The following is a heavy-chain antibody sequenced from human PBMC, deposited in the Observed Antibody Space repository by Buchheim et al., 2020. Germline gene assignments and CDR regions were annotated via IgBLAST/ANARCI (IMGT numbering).Heavy chain of an antibody. CDR3: AKHMITFGGVIVPLDY. CDR1: GFTFSSYA. D-gene: IGHD3-16*02. J-gene: IGHJ4*02. Sequence: EVQLLESGGGLVQPGGSLRLSCAASGFTFSSYAMSWVRQAPGKGLAWVSGISDSGGRTNYADSVKGRFTISRDNSKTTLYLQMNSLRAEDTAVYYCAKHMITFGGVIVPLDYWGQGAL. V-gene: IGHV3-23*01. CDR2: ISDSGGRT.